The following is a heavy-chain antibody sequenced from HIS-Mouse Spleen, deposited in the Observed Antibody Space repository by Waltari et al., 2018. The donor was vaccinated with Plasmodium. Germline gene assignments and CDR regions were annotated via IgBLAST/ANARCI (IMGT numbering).Heavy chain of an antibody. CDR1: GFTFSRYA. J-gene: IGHJ4*02. CDR2: ISYDGSNK. D-gene: IGHD1-26*01. Sequence: QVPLVGSGGCVVQPGRSLRLSSASSGFTFSRYAMHWVRQSPGKGLEWGAVISYDGSNKYYADSVKGRFTISRDNSKNTLYLQMNSLRAEDTAVYYCARGSRGLYSGSYFDYWGQGTLVTVSS. CDR3: ARGSRGLYSGSYFDY. V-gene: IGHV3-30-3*01.